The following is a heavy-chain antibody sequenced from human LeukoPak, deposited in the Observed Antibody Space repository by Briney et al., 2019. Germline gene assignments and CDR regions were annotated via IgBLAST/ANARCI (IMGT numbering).Heavy chain of an antibody. CDR1: XXTFSSYX. J-gene: IGHJ4*02. Sequence: PGGXLRXXXXAXXXTFSSYXMHWVRQAPGKGLEWVAFIRYDGSNKYYADSVKGRFTISRDNSKNTLYLQMNSLRAEDTAVYYCASRRNILGSSWPFNYWGQGTLVTVSS. V-gene: IGHV3-30*02. CDR3: ASRRNILGSSWPFNY. D-gene: IGHD6-13*01. CDR2: IRYDGSNK.